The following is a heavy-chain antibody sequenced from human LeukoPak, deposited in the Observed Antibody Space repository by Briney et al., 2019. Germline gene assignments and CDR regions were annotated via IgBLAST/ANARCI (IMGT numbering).Heavy chain of an antibody. CDR3: ARPTGPNADTFDY. V-gene: IGHV4-39*01. CDR1: GGSISSSSYY. J-gene: IGHJ4*02. D-gene: IGHD1-14*01. Sequence: SETLSLTCTVSGGSISSSSYYWGWIRQPPGKGLEWIGSIYYSGSPYYNPSLKSRVTITVDTSKNQFSLKLSSVTATDTAVYYCARPTGPNADTFDYWGQGTLVTVSS. CDR2: IYYSGSP.